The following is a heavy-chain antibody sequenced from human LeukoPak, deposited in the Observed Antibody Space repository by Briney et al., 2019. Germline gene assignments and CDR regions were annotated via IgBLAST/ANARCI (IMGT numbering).Heavy chain of an antibody. D-gene: IGHD3-10*01. CDR1: GYSFTSHW. Sequence: GESLRISCKGSGYSFTSHWISWVRQMPGKGLEWMGRIDPSDSYTNYSPSFQGHVTISADKSISTAYLQWSSLKASDTAMYYCASTGYYGSESYYRNDYWGQGTLVTVSS. J-gene: IGHJ4*02. CDR3: ASTGYYGSESYYRNDY. CDR2: IDPSDSYT. V-gene: IGHV5-10-1*01.